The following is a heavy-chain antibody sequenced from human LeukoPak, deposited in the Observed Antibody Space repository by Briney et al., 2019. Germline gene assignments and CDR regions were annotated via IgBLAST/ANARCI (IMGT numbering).Heavy chain of an antibody. D-gene: IGHD2-2*01. Sequence: SETLFLTCTVSGGSISSYYWSWIRQPPGKGLEWIGYIYYSGSTNYNPSLKSRVTISVDTSKNQFSLKLSSVTAADTAVYYCARHGDCSSTSCYSPDRGDDAFDIWGQGTMVTVSS. CDR1: GGSISSYY. J-gene: IGHJ3*02. V-gene: IGHV4-59*08. CDR2: IYYSGST. CDR3: ARHGDCSSTSCYSPDRGDDAFDI.